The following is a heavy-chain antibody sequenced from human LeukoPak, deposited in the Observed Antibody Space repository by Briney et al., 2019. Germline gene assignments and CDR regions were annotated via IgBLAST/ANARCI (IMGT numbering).Heavy chain of an antibody. CDR1: GYSISSSNR. D-gene: IGHD1-26*01. CDR2: IYYSGST. Sequence: SDTLSLTCAVSGYSISSSNRWGWIRQPPGKGLEWIGYIYYSGSTYYNPSLKSRVTISVDTSKNQFSLKLTSVTAADTAVYYCARAIEVGAMTPFDYWGQGTLVTVSS. J-gene: IGHJ4*02. V-gene: IGHV4-28*03. CDR3: ARAIEVGAMTPFDY.